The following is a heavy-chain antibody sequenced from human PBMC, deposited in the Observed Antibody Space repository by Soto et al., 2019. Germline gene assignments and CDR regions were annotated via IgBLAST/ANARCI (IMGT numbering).Heavy chain of an antibody. CDR2: IYYSGST. V-gene: IGHV4-59*01. Sequence: PSETLSLTCTVSGGSISSYYWSWIRQPPGKGLEWIGYIYYSGSTNYNPSLKSRVTISVDTSKNQFSLKLSSVTAADTAVYYCARLGHVYYYDSSGYREYFKHWGQGTLVPVS. J-gene: IGHJ1*01. CDR3: ARLGHVYYYDSSGYREYFKH. D-gene: IGHD3-22*01. CDR1: GGSISSYY.